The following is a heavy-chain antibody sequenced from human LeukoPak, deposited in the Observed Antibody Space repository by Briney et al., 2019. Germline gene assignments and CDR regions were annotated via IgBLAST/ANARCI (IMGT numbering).Heavy chain of an antibody. CDR3: ARDTTLFPYYFDY. V-gene: IGHV3-33*08. CDR2: IWYDGSNK. J-gene: IGHJ4*02. Sequence: GGSLRLSCAASGFTFSSYGMHWVRRAPGKGLEWVAVIWYDGSNKYYADSVKGRFTISRDNSKNTLYLQMNSLRAEDTAVYYCARDTTLFPYYFDYWGQGTLVTVSS. D-gene: IGHD3-10*02. CDR1: GFTFSSYG.